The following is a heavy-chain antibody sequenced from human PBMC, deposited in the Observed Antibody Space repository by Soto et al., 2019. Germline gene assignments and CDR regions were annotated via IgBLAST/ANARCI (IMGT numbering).Heavy chain of an antibody. V-gene: IGHV3-74*01. CDR1: GFTFSSYW. J-gene: IGHJ3*02. Sequence: EVQLVESGGGLVQPGGSRRLSCAASGFTFSSYWMHWVRKAPGKGLVWVSRIKTDGTDTHYADSVKGRFTISRDNAKNTLYLQMNSLRGEDTAVYYCARPRTSDGAYDMWGQGTMVIVSS. CDR3: ARPRTSDGAYDM. CDR2: IKTDGTDT.